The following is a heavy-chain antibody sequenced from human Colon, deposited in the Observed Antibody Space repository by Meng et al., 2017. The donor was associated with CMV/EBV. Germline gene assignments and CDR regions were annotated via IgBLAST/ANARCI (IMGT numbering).Heavy chain of an antibody. CDR3: ARIHYDSWSAYYRDY. V-gene: IGHV3-7*01. CDR1: GFTFSSYW. J-gene: IGHJ4*02. Sequence: GGSLRLSCAASGFTFSSYWMSWVRQAPGKGLQWVANIKQDGSEKYYVDSVKGRFTASRDNARNSLYLQMNSLRAEDTAVYYCARIHYDSWSAYYRDYWGQGALVTVS. D-gene: IGHD3-3*01. CDR2: IKQDGSEK.